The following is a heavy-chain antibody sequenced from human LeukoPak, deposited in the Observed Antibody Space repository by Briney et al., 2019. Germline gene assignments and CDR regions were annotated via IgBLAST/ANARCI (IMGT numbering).Heavy chain of an antibody. J-gene: IGHJ4*02. V-gene: IGHV3-48*01. Sequence: GGSLRLSCAASGFTFSDCMNWVRQAPGKGLEWISYIGIDSGNTNYADSVKGRFTISGDKAKNSLYLQMNSLRVEDTTVYYCARDYKYAFDNWGQGTLVTVSS. CDR3: ARDYKYAFDN. D-gene: IGHD5-24*01. CDR2: IGIDSGNT. CDR1: GFTFSDC.